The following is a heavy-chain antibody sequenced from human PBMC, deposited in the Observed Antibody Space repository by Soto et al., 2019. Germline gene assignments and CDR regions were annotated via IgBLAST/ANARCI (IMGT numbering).Heavy chain of an antibody. CDR3: ARDPITGTTLSY. D-gene: IGHD1-7*01. Sequence: SVKVSCKASGGTFSSCAISWVRQAPGQGLEWMGGIIPIFGTANYAQKFQGRVTITADESTSTAYMELSSLRSEDTAVYYCARDPITGTTLSYWGQGTLVTVSS. V-gene: IGHV1-69*13. CDR2: IIPIFGTA. CDR1: GGTFSSCA. J-gene: IGHJ4*02.